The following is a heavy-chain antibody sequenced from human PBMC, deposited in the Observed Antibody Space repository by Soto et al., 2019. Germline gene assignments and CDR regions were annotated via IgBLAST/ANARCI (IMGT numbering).Heavy chain of an antibody. D-gene: IGHD6-19*01. V-gene: IGHV3-11*06. CDR2: ISSSSSYT. J-gene: IGHJ4*02. CDR1: GFTFSDYY. Sequence: NPGGSLRLSCAASGFTFSDYYMSWIRKAPGKGLEWVSYISSSSSYTNYADSVKGRFTISRDNAKNSLYLQMNSLRAEDTAVYYCASLVRVSSSGWSGPIPGTFDYWGQGTLVTVST. CDR3: ASLVRVSSSGWSGPIPGTFDY.